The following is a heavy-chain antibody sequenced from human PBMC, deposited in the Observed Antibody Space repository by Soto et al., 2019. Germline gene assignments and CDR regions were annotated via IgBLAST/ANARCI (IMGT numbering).Heavy chain of an antibody. CDR2: INHSGST. Sequence: SETLSLTCAVYGGSFSGYYWSWIRQPPGKGLEWIGEINHSGSTNYNPSLKSRVTISVDTSKNQFSLKLSSVTAADTAVYYCERGRSWYSSSRGYYYMHVRGKATTVTVSS. D-gene: IGHD6-13*01. V-gene: IGHV4-34*01. CDR1: GGSFSGYY. CDR3: ERGRSWYSSSRGYYYMHV. J-gene: IGHJ6*03.